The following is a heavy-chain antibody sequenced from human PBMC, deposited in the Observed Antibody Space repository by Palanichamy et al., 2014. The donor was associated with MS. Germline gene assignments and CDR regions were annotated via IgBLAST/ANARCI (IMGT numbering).Heavy chain of an antibody. CDR3: VKDNNNLSWYYF. CDR2: IDYSGST. CDR1: GVSIRRSTNY. D-gene: IGHD6-13*01. J-gene: IGHJ4*02. V-gene: IGHV4-39*02. Sequence: QLQLEESGPGLVRPSETLSLTCTGSGVSIRRSTNYWGWIRQPSGKGPEWIGSIDYSGSTYYNPSLKSRVTISVDTSKNQLSLRLASVTAADTAVYYCVKDNNNLSWYYFWGLGSLVTVSS.